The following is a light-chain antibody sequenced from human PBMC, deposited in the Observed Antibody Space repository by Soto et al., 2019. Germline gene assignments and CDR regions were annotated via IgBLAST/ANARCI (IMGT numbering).Light chain of an antibody. J-gene: IGLJ1*01. CDR2: DDN. CDR1: SSNIGGNS. CDR3: GSWDSSLTAYV. V-gene: IGLV1-51*01. Sequence: QSVLTRPPSVSAAPGQDVTISCSGSSSNIGGNSVSWYQQLPGTAPKLLIYDDNKRPSGIPDRFSGSKAGTSATLGITGLQTGDEADYYCGSWDSSLTAYVFGTGTKVTGL.